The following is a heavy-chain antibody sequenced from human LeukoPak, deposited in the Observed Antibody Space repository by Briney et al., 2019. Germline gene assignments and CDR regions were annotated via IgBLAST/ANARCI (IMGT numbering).Heavy chain of an antibody. CDR2: IHYTGST. CDR1: GGSMDNYY. CDR3: ARHGYNYGLDY. Sequence: SETLSLTCTVSGGSMDNYYWSWIRQPPGKGLEWIGCIHYTGSTNSNPSLRSRVSISVDTSKNQLSLKLNSVTAADTAVYYCARHGYNYGLDYWGQGTLLTVSS. D-gene: IGHD5-18*01. J-gene: IGHJ4*02. V-gene: IGHV4-59*01.